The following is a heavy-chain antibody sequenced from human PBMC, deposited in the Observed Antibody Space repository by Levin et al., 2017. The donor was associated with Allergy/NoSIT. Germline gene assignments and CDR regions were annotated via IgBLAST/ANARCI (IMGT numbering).Heavy chain of an antibody. CDR1: GFTFSSYE. CDR2: ISSSGSTI. J-gene: IGHJ4*02. D-gene: IGHD6-19*01. Sequence: GGSLRLSCAASGFTFSSYEMNWVRQAPGKGLEWVSYISSSGSTIYYADSVKGRFTISRDNAKNSLYLQMNSLRAEDTAVYYCARVGAAAIASGYSSGWYSGYWGQGTLVTVSS. CDR3: ARVGAAAIASGYSSGWYSGY. V-gene: IGHV3-48*03.